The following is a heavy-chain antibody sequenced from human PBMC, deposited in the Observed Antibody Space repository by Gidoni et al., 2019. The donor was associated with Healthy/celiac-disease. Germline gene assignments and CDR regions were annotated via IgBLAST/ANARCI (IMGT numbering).Heavy chain of an antibody. D-gene: IGHD3-10*01. CDR3: ARRGDLYYGSGSYYDPQGEGFDY. Sequence: YYWGWIRQPPGKGLEWIGSIYYSGSTSYNPSLKSRVTISVDTSKNQFSLKLSSVTAADTAVYYCARRGDLYYGSGSYYDPQGEGFDYWGQGTLVTVSS. V-gene: IGHV4-39*01. J-gene: IGHJ4*02. CDR1: YY. CDR2: IYYSGST.